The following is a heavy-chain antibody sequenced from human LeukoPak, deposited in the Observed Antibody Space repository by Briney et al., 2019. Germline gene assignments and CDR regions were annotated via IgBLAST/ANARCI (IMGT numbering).Heavy chain of an antibody. J-gene: IGHJ4*02. CDR2: ISSSGSTI. V-gene: IGHV3-48*03. CDR1: GFTFSSYE. Sequence: GGSLRLSCAASGFTFSSYEMNWVRQAPGKGPEWVSYISSSGSTIYYADSVKGRFTISRDNAKNSLYLQMNSLRAEDTAVYYCARNVWGSYRYGAFDYWGQGTLVTVSS. CDR3: ARNVWGSYRYGAFDY. D-gene: IGHD3-16*02.